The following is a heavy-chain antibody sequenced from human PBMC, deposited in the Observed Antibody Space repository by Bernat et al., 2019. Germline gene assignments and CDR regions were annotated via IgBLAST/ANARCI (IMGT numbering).Heavy chain of an antibody. V-gene: IGHV3-33*01. CDR1: GFIFSSYG. Sequence: QVQLVESGGGVVQPGRSLRLSCAASGFIFSSYGMHWVRQAPGKRLEWVAVIWYDGSNKYYADSVKGRFTISRDNSKNTLYLQMNSLRAEDTALYYCARELHDYSKSGDYWGRGTLVTVSS. D-gene: IGHD4-4*01. CDR3: ARELHDYSKSGDY. CDR2: IWYDGSNK. J-gene: IGHJ4*02.